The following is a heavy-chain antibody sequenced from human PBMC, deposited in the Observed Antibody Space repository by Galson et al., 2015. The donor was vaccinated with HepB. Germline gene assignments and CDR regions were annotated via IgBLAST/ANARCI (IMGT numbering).Heavy chain of an antibody. CDR1: GFIFHDYA. Sequence: SLRLSCAASGFIFHDYAMGWVRQAPGKGLEWVSTLHNSGSPTYYADPVKGRFTISRDNSRNTLYLQMNSLRGDDTAVYYCAKAGSGWSHSDSWGQGALVTVSS. CDR3: AKAGSGWSHSDS. V-gene: IGHV3-23*05. D-gene: IGHD6-19*01. CDR2: LHNSGSPT. J-gene: IGHJ4*02.